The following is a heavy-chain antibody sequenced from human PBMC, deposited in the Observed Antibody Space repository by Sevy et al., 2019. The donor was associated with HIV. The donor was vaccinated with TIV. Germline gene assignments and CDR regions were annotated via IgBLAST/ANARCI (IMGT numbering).Heavy chain of an antibody. CDR1: GFVFSNYA. CDR2: ISYDGSNK. CDR3: ARGNSPSVTTAPVYYYYAMDV. J-gene: IGHJ6*02. D-gene: IGHD4-17*01. V-gene: IGHV3-30-3*01. Sequence: GGSLRLSCAASGFVFSNYAMHWVRQAPGKGLEWVAIISYDGSNKYYADSVKGRFTISRDNSKNTLYLQMNSLTAEDTAVYYCARGNSPSVTTAPVYYYYAMDVWGQGTTVTVSS.